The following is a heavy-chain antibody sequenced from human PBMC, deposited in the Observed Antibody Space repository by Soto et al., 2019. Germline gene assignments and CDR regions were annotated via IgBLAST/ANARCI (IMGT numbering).Heavy chain of an antibody. D-gene: IGHD2-15*01. CDR2: IIPIFGTA. J-gene: IGHJ6*02. CDR1: GGTFSSYA. V-gene: IGHV1-69*13. Sequence: SVKVSCKASGGTFSSYAISWVRQAPGQGLEWMGGIIPIFGTANYAQKFQGRVTITADESTSTAYMELSSLRSEDTAVYYCARVQWYCSGGSCYSAYYYGMDVWGQGTTVTVSS. CDR3: ARVQWYCSGGSCYSAYYYGMDV.